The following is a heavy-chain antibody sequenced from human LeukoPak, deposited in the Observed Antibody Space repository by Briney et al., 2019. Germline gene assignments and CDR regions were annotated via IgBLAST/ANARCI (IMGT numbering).Heavy chain of an antibody. J-gene: IGHJ4*02. D-gene: IGHD3-10*01. Sequence: PGRSLRLSCSVSGFTFSSHAMHWVRQAPGKGLECVAYISYDGSFQYHADSVKGRFTIPRDNSRSTLYLQMNSLRPEDTAIYYCAREGYYGSGSPPSLYFDYWGQGTLVTVSS. V-gene: IGHV3-30-3*01. CDR3: AREGYYGSGSPPSLYFDY. CDR1: GFTFSSHA. CDR2: ISYDGSFQ.